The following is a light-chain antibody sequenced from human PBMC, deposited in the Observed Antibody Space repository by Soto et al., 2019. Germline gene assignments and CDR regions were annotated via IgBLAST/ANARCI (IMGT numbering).Light chain of an antibody. Sequence: QSMLTQPPSVSAAPGQKVTISCSGSSSNIGSDYVSWYQQSPGTAPKLLIYDNNKRPSGIPDRFSASKSGTSATLAITGLQTGDEADYYCGTWDGSLSAGVFGGGTKLTVL. CDR2: DNN. CDR3: GTWDGSLSAGV. J-gene: IGLJ2*01. CDR1: SSNIGSDY. V-gene: IGLV1-51*01.